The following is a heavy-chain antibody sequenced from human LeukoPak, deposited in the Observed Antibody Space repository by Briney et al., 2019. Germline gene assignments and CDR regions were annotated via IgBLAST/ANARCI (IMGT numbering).Heavy chain of an antibody. V-gene: IGHV4-30-2*01. CDR3: ARGTGDSCKD. CDR1: GGSISSGGYS. Sequence: SQTLSLTCAVSGGSISSGGYSWSWIRQPPGKGLEWIGYIYHSGSTYYNPSLKSRVTISVDRSKNQFSLKLSSVTAADTAVYYCARGTGDSCKDWGLGTLVTVSS. CDR2: IYHSGST. J-gene: IGHJ4*02. D-gene: IGHD3-22*01.